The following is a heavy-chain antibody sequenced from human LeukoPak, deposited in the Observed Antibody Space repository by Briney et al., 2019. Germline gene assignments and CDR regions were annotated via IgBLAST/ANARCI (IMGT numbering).Heavy chain of an antibody. CDR3: AREYYDILTRYPPRFDP. J-gene: IGHJ5*02. V-gene: IGHV3-9*01. Sequence: GGSLRLSCAASGFTFDDYAMHWVRQAPGKGLEWVSGISWNSDSIGYADSVKGRFTISRDNAKNTLYLQMNSLRAEDTAVYYCAREYYDILTRYPPRFDPWGQGTLVTVSS. D-gene: IGHD3-9*01. CDR1: GFTFDDYA. CDR2: ISWNSDSI.